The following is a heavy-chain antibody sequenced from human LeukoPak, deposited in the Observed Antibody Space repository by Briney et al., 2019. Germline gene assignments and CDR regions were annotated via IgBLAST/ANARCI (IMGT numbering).Heavy chain of an antibody. Sequence: GGSLRLSCAASGFTFSIYEINWVRQAPGKGLEWLSHISTSGSSIHYADSVKGRFNIFRDNAENSVYLQMDSLRVEDTAVYFCARDATTDLGTVYMDVWGKGTTVTISS. CDR3: ARDATTDLGTVYMDV. CDR2: ISTSGSSI. J-gene: IGHJ6*04. CDR1: GFTFSIYE. V-gene: IGHV3-48*03. D-gene: IGHD4-17*01.